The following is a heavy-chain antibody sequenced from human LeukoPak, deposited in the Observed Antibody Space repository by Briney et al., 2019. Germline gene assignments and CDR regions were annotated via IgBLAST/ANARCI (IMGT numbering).Heavy chain of an antibody. J-gene: IGHJ4*02. Sequence: GASVKVSCKASGYTFTSYGISWVRQAPGQGLEWMGWISAYNGNTNYAQKLQGRVTMTTDTSTSTAYMELRSLRSDDTAVYYCARVPIAVADDGFAYWGQGTLVTVSS. V-gene: IGHV1-18*04. D-gene: IGHD6-19*01. CDR2: ISAYNGNT. CDR3: ARVPIAVADDGFAY. CDR1: GYTFTSYG.